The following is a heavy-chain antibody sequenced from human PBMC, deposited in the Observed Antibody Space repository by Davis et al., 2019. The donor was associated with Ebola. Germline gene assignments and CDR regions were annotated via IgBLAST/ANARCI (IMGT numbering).Heavy chain of an antibody. CDR3: AALGGLYYYYYGMDV. D-gene: IGHD3-10*01. CDR2: ISSSSSTI. CDR1: GFIFNNYA. Sequence: GGSLRLSCAASGFIFNNYAMTWVRQASGKVLEWVSYISSSSSTIYYADSVKGRFTISRDNAKNSLYLQMNSLRDEDTAVYYCAALGGLYYYYYGMDVWGQGTTVTVSS. V-gene: IGHV3-48*02. J-gene: IGHJ6*02.